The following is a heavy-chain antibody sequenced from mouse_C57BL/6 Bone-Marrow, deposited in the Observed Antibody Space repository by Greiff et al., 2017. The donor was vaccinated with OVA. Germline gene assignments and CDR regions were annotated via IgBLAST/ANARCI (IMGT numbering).Heavy chain of an antibody. CDR1: GFTFSNYW. Sequence: EVKLMESGGGLVQPGGSMKLSCVASGFTFSNYWMNWVRQSPEKGLEWVAQIRLKSDNYATHYAESVKGRFTISRDDSKSSVYLQMNNLRAEDTGIYYCTVLRSYAMDYWGQGTSVTVSS. CDR2: IRLKSDNYAT. D-gene: IGHD1-1*01. CDR3: TVLRSYAMDY. J-gene: IGHJ4*01. V-gene: IGHV6-3*01.